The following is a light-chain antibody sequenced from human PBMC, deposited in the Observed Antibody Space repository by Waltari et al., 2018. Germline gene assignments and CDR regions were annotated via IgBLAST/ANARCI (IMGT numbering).Light chain of an antibody. V-gene: IGKV3-15*01. CDR2: AAS. J-gene: IGKJ4*01. CDR1: QSVRSN. CDR3: QQYNNWPLT. Sequence: EIVMTQFPATLSVSPGERAPLSCRASQSVRSNLAWYQQKPGQAPRLLIYAASTRATGIPASFSGSGAGTEFTLTISSLQSEDFAVYYCQQYNNWPLTFGGGTKVEIK.